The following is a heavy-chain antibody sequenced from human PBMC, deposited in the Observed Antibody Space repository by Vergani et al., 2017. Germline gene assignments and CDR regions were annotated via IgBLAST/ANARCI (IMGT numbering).Heavy chain of an antibody. CDR1: GFTFTHYG. D-gene: IGHD4-17*01. CDR2: LRYDGSNE. CDR3: AKDIDDYGENLPDY. V-gene: IGHV3-30*02. Sequence: QVQLVESGGGVVQPGGSLRLSCVASGFTFTHYGIHGVRQPPGKGLQWVAFLRYDGSNEYYSDSVKGRFSIARDNSKNTLYLQMNSLRSKDVGVYYCAKDIDDYGENLPDYWGQGVLVAVSS. J-gene: IGHJ4*02.